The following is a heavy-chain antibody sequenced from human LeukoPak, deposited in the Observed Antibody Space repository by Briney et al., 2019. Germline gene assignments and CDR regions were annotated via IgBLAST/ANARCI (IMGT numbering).Heavy chain of an antibody. CDR2: IYHSGST. CDR3: ARTKLGMGVDY. J-gene: IGHJ4*02. V-gene: IGHV4-38-2*02. CDR1: GYSISSGYY. Sequence: SETLSLTCTVSGYSISSGYYWGWIRPPPGKGLEWVGSIYHSGSTYYNPSLKRRVTISVDTSKNQFSLKLSSVTAADTAVYYCARTKLGMGVDYWGQGTLVTVSS. D-gene: IGHD7-27*01.